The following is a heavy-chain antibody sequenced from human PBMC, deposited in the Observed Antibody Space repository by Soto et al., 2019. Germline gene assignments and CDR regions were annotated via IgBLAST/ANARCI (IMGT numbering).Heavy chain of an antibody. D-gene: IGHD3-3*01. CDR2: MNPNSGNT. V-gene: IGHV1-8*01. CDR3: ARLDQTYYDFWSGYYTNIDMDV. CDR1: GYTFTSYD. J-gene: IGHJ6*03. Sequence: ASVKVSCKASGYTFTSYDINWVRQATGQGLEWMGWMNPNSGNTGYAQKFQGRVTMTRNTSISTAYMDLSSLRSEDTAVYYCARLDQTYYDFWSGYYTNIDMDVWGKGTTVTVSS.